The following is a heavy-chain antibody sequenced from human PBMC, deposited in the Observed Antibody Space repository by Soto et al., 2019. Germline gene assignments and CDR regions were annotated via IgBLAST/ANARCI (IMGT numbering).Heavy chain of an antibody. V-gene: IGHV4-39*01. CDR3: ARPNGVVVVAGWFDP. CDR1: GGSISSSSYY. Sequence: SETLSLTCTVSGGSISSSSYYWGWIRQPPGKGLEWIGSIYYSGSTYYNPSLKSRVTISVDTSKNQFSLKLSSVTAADTAVYYCARPNGVVVVAGWFDPWGQGTLVTVSS. D-gene: IGHD2-15*01. CDR2: IYYSGST. J-gene: IGHJ5*02.